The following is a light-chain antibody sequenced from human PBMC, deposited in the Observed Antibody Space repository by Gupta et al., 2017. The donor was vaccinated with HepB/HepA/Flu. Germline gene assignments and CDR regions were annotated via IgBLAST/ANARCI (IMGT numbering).Light chain of an antibody. Sequence: EIVLTQSPGTLSLSPGERATLSCRASQSVSSSYLAWYQQKPGQAPRLLIYGASSRATGIPDRFSGSGSGTDFTLTISRLEPEDFAVYYCQQYGSSPPKLTFGGGTXVEIK. CDR2: GAS. V-gene: IGKV3-20*01. CDR3: QQYGSSPPKLT. J-gene: IGKJ4*01. CDR1: QSVSSSY.